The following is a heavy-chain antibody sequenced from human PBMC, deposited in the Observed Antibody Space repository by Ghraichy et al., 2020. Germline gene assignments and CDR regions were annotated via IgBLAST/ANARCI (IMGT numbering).Heavy chain of an antibody. D-gene: IGHD6-19*01. Sequence: SETLSLTCSVSGGSMSSFYWSWIRQPPGKGLERIGYIYYSGSTDYNPSLKSRVTISVDTSKNQFSLKLSSVTAADTAVYYCARGGWYMDYWGQGTLVTVSS. J-gene: IGHJ4*02. CDR2: IYYSGST. V-gene: IGHV4-59*01. CDR1: GGSMSSFY. CDR3: ARGGWYMDY.